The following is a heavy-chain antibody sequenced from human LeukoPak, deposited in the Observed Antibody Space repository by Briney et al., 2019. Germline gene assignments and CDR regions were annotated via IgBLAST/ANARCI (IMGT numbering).Heavy chain of an antibody. D-gene: IGHD2-2*01. V-gene: IGHV4-34*01. CDR3: ARALVVSSFDY. CDR2: INHSGST. J-gene: IGHJ4*02. Sequence: SETLSLTCAVCGGSFSGYYWSWIRQPPGKGLEWIGEINHSGSTNYNPSLKSRVTISVDTSKNQFSLKLSSVTAADTAVYYCARALVVSSFDYWGQGTLVTVSS. CDR1: GGSFSGYY.